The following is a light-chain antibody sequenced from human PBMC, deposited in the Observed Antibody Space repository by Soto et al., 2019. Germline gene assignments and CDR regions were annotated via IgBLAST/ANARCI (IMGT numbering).Light chain of an antibody. CDR3: QQYNNWPPT. CDR2: GAS. V-gene: IGKV3-15*01. Sequence: EILMTQSPATLSVSPGDRATLSCRASQSVRNYLAWYQQKPGQAPRLLISGASTRATGIAARFSGSGSGTEFTLTIGSLQSEDFAVYYCQQYNNWPPTFGQGTKVEIK. CDR1: QSVRNY. J-gene: IGKJ1*01.